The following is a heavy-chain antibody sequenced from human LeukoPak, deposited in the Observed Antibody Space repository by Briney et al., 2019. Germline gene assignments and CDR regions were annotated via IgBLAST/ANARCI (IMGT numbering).Heavy chain of an antibody. CDR1: GYTLTSYG. CDR3: ARAPRQKTPGYSRSWYKIHPKFPFDY. Sequence: GASVKVSCKASGYTLTSYGISWVRHGPGQGPEWMGWISAYNGNTNYAQKLQGRVTMTTDTSTSTAYMELRSLRSDDTAVYYCARAPRQKTPGYSRSWYKIHPKFPFDYWGQGTLVTVSS. J-gene: IGHJ4*02. V-gene: IGHV1-18*01. CDR2: ISAYNGNT. D-gene: IGHD6-13*01.